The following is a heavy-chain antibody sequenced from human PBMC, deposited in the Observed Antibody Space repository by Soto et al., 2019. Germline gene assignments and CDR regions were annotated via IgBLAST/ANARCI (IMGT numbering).Heavy chain of an antibody. D-gene: IGHD2-15*01. J-gene: IGHJ4*02. CDR1: GFTLTYYW. CDR3: ARDCSGGSCQY. CDR2: IKEDGSEK. Sequence: EVQLMESGGGLVQPGGSLRLSCAAPGFTLTYYWMSWVRQAPGKGLEWVANIKEDGSEKYYVDSVKGRFTISRDNAQNSVFLQMNSLRVEDTAIYYCARDCSGGSCQYWGQGTLVTVSS. V-gene: IGHV3-7*01.